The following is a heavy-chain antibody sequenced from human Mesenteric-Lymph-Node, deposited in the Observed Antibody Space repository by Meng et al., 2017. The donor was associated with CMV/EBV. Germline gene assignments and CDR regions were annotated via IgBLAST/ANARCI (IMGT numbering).Heavy chain of an antibody. Sequence: SVQVSCKASVGTFSSYTISWVRQAPGQGLEWMGRIIPILGIANYAQKFQGRVTITADKSTSTAYMELSSLRSEDTAVYYCARANTYSSGYYPYWGQGTLVTVSS. V-gene: IGHV1-69*02. CDR3: ARANTYSSGYYPY. D-gene: IGHD3-22*01. J-gene: IGHJ4*02. CDR1: VGTFSSYT. CDR2: IIPILGIA.